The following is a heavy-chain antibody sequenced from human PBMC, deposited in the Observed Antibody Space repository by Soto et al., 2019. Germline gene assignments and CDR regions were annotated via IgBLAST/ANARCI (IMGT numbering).Heavy chain of an antibody. CDR3: AKDTYYDDSSGYYVFDS. J-gene: IGHJ4*02. Sequence: QVQLVESGGGVVQPGRSLRLSCADSGFTFTDYGMHWVRQAPGKGLEWVAVISYDGSNKNYADSVKGRFTISRDNSKNTLYLQMNSLRAEDTAVYYCAKDTYYDDSSGYYVFDSWGQGTLVTVSS. D-gene: IGHD3-22*01. CDR1: GFTFTDYG. V-gene: IGHV3-30*18. CDR2: ISYDGSNK.